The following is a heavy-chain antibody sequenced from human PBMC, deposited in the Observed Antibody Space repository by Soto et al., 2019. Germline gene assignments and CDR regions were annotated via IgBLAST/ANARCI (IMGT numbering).Heavy chain of an antibody. Sequence: EVQLVESGGGLVQPGGSLRLSCAASGFTVSSNYMVWVRQAPGKGLEWVSIIYSGGTTYYADSVKGRFTISRDNSKSTLYLQMNSLRAEDTAVYYCARSRYGDGDYFDPWGQGALGTVSS. CDR3: ARSRYGDGDYFDP. V-gene: IGHV3-66*01. D-gene: IGHD4-17*01. J-gene: IGHJ5*02. CDR2: IYSGGTT. CDR1: GFTVSSNY.